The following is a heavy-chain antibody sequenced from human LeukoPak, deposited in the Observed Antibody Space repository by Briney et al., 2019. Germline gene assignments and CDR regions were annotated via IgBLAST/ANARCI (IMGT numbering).Heavy chain of an antibody. CDR3: ARARTDRYYDFWSGYYTPFDY. V-gene: IGHV1-8*03. Sequence: GAAVKVSCKASGYTFTRYGISWVRQATGQGLEWMGWLNPNSGNTGYAQKFQGRVTITRNTSISTAYMELSSLRSEDTAVYYCARARTDRYYDFWSGYYTPFDYWGQGTLVTVSS. D-gene: IGHD3-3*01. J-gene: IGHJ4*02. CDR2: LNPNSGNT. CDR1: GYTFTRYG.